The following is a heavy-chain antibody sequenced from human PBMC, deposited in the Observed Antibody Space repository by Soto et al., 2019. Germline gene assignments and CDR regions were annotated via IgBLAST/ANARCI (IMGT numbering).Heavy chain of an antibody. Sequence: PSETLSLTCVVSGGSVTSYHWSWIRQFPGKGLEWIAYTAYTGNTNYNPSLKSRVTISIDTTKNQLSLSLISVTAADTAVYFCASLTNGRPGDSWGQGTLVTVSS. D-gene: IGHD2-8*01. CDR1: GGSVTSYH. V-gene: IGHV4-59*08. CDR3: ASLTNGRPGDS. J-gene: IGHJ4*02. CDR2: TAYTGNT.